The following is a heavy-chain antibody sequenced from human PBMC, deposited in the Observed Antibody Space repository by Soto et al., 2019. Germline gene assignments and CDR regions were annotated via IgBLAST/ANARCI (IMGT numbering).Heavy chain of an antibody. D-gene: IGHD2-2*01. CDR1: GYTFTSYA. J-gene: IGHJ5*02. Sequence: ASVKVSCKASGYTFTSYAMHWVRQAPGQRLEWMGWINAGNGNTKYSQKFQGRVTITRDISASTAYMELSSLRSEDTAVYYCARDLGEYCSSTSCYNWFDPWGQGTLVTVSS. CDR3: ARDLGEYCSSTSCYNWFDP. CDR2: INAGNGNT. V-gene: IGHV1-3*01.